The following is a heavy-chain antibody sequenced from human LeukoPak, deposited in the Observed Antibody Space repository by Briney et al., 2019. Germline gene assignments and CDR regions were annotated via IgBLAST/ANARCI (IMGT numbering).Heavy chain of an antibody. CDR2: VSPFNGNT. Sequence: ASVKVSCKASGYTFSSYGIIWVRQAPGQGLQWMGWVSPFNGNTDYAPKLQCRVTMTTDTSTTTAYMELRSLTSDDTAVYYCARRGGSYSHSDFWGQGTLVTVPS. V-gene: IGHV1-18*01. J-gene: IGHJ4*02. D-gene: IGHD1-26*01. CDR3: ARRGGSYSHSDF. CDR1: GYTFSSYG.